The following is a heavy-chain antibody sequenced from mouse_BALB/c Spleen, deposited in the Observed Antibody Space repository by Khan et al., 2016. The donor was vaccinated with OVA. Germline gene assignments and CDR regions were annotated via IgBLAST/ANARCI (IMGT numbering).Heavy chain of an antibody. J-gene: IGHJ4*01. Sequence: QVQLKQSGPGLVAPSQSLSITCTISGFSLTNYGIHWVRQPPGKGLEWLVVIWTDGSTTYNSALKSRLTISKDNSKSQVFLKMNSLQTDDTAVYFGARQPYCHYNIIDYWGQGTLVTVSS. CDR2: IWTDGST. CDR3: ARQPYCHYNIIDY. CDR1: GFSLTNYG. D-gene: IGHD2-10*01. V-gene: IGHV2-6-1*01.